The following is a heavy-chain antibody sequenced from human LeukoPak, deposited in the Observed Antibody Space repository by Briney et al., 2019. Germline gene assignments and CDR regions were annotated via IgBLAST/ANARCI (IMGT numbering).Heavy chain of an antibody. Sequence: PGGSLRLSCAASGFTFSSYSMNRVRQAPGKGLEWVSSISSSSSYIYYADSVKGRFTISRDNAKNSLYLQMNSLRAEDTAVYYCARDHGVTGTTYDYWGQGTLVTVSS. CDR2: ISSSSSYI. J-gene: IGHJ4*02. CDR1: GFTFSSYS. CDR3: ARDHGVTGTTYDY. V-gene: IGHV3-21*01. D-gene: IGHD1-7*01.